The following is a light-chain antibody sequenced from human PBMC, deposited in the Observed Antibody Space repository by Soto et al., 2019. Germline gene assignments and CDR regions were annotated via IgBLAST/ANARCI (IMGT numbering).Light chain of an antibody. J-gene: IGKJ1*01. CDR1: QTISSW. CDR3: QQYNSYRT. V-gene: IGKV1-5*03. Sequence: DIQMTQPPSTLSGSVGDRVSITCRASQTISSWLAWYQQKPGKAPKLLIYKASTLKSGVPSRFSGSGSGTEFTLTISSLQPDDFATYYCQQYNSYRTFGQGTKVDIK. CDR2: KAS.